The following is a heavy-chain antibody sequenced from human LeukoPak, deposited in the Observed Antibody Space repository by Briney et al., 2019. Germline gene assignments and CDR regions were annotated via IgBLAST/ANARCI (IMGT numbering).Heavy chain of an antibody. CDR1: GFTFSSYW. Sequence: GSLRLSCAASGFTFSSYWMSWIRQPPGKGLEWIGYIYYSGSTYYNPSLKSRVTISVDTSKNQFSLKLSSVTAADTAVYYCAREDPSGMATITNAFDIWGQGTMVTVSS. D-gene: IGHD5-24*01. V-gene: IGHV4-59*12. J-gene: IGHJ3*02. CDR2: IYYSGST. CDR3: AREDPSGMATITNAFDI.